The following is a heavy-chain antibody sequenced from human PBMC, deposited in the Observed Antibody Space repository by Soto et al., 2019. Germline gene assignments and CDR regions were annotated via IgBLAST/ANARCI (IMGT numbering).Heavy chain of an antibody. CDR1: GGSFSGYY. J-gene: IGHJ6*02. CDR2: INYSGST. Sequence: SETLSLTCAVYGGSFSGYYWSWIRQHPGKGLEWIGEINYSGSTNYNPSLKSRVTISVDTSKNQFSLKLSSVTAADTAVYYCARHLTYCSAGSCYSDFPYYGMDVWGQGATVTGSS. V-gene: IGHV4-34*01. D-gene: IGHD2-15*01. CDR3: ARHLTYCSAGSCYSDFPYYGMDV.